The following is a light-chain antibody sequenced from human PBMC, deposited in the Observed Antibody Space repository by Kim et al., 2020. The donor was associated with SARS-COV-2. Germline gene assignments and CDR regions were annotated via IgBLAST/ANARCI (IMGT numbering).Light chain of an antibody. V-gene: IGLV3-9*01. J-gene: IGLJ2*01. CDR1: NIGSKN. CDR2: RDT. Sequence: SVALGQTARITCGGNNIGSKNVHWYQQKPGQAPVLVIYRDTNRPSGIPERFSGSNSGNTATLTISRAQAGDEADYFCQVCDSSTVVFGGGTQLTVL. CDR3: QVCDSSTVV.